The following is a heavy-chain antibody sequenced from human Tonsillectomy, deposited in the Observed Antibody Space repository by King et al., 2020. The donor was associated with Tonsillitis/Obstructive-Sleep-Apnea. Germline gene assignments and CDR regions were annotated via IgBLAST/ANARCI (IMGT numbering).Heavy chain of an antibody. J-gene: IGHJ5*02. CDR3: ARGLWIQLWHPFDP. V-gene: IGHV3-66*01. CDR2: IYIGGST. Sequence: VQLVESGGGLVQPGGSLRLACAASGVTVSRNYMSWVRQAPGKGLEWVSVIYIGGSTYYADSVKGRFTITRDNSKNTLYLKMNSLRAEDTAVYYCARGLWIQLWHPFDPWGQGTLVTVSS. D-gene: IGHD5-18*01. CDR1: GVTVSRNY.